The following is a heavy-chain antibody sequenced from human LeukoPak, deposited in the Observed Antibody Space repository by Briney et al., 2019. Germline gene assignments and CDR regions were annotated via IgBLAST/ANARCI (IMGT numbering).Heavy chain of an antibody. J-gene: IGHJ4*02. CDR1: GFTFSSYW. D-gene: IGHD5-18*01. V-gene: IGHV3-7*01. CDR3: ARHLSGVTGYTYGRGIDY. Sequence: GGSLRLSCAASGFTFSSYWMSWVRQAPGKGLEWVANIKKDGSEKYYVDSVKGRFTISRDNAKTSLYLQMNSLRVEDTALYYCARHLSGVTGYTYGRGIDYWGQGTLVTVSS. CDR2: IKKDGSEK.